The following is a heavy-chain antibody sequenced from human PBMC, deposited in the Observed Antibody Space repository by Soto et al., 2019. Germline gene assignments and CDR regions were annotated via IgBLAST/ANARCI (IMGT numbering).Heavy chain of an antibody. CDR3: ARDDCSITSCFGY. D-gene: IGHD2-2*01. CDR2: IWYDGSNK. CDR1: GFTLSSYG. Sequence: GGSLRLSCAASGFTLSSYGMNWVRQAPGKGLEWVALIWYDGSNKYYADPVKGRFTISRDISKNTLYLQMNSLRVEDTAVYYCARDDCSITSCFGYWGQGTLVTVSS. V-gene: IGHV3-33*01. J-gene: IGHJ4*02.